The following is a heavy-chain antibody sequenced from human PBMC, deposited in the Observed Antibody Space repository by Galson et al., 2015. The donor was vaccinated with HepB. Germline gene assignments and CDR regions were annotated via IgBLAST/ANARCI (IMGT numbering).Heavy chain of an antibody. CDR2: ISYDGSNK. J-gene: IGHJ4*02. CDR1: GFTFSSYA. CDR3: ARDWGEYSYARFDY. V-gene: IGHV3-30-3*01. D-gene: IGHD5-18*01. Sequence: SLRLSCAASGFTFSSYAMHWVRQAPGKGLEWVAVISYDGSNKYYADSVKGRFTISRDNSKNTLYLQMNSLRAEDTAVYYCARDWGEYSYARFDYWGQGTLVTVSS.